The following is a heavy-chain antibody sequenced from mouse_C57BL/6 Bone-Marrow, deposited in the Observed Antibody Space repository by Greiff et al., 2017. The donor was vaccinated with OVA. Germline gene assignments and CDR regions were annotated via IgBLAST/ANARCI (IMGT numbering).Heavy chain of an antibody. D-gene: IGHD3-2*02. Sequence: EVKLEESGGGLVQPGGSLKLSCAASGFTFSDYYMYWVRQTPEKRLEWVAYISNGGGSTYYPDTVKGRFTISRDNAKNTLYLQMSRLKSEDTAMYYCARRTAQAYYYAMDYWGQGTSVTVSS. J-gene: IGHJ4*01. CDR3: ARRTAQAYYYAMDY. CDR1: GFTFSDYY. V-gene: IGHV5-12*01. CDR2: ISNGGGST.